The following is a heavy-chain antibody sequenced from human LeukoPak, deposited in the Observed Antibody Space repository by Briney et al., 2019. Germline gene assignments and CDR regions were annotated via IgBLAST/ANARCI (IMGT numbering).Heavy chain of an antibody. V-gene: IGHV4-31*03. CDR2: IYYSGSS. CDR3: ARDYRFDSGYDLLDAFDV. D-gene: IGHD5-12*01. J-gene: IGHJ3*01. Sequence: SETLSLTCTVSGGSISSGVSYWSWIRQHPGKGLEWIAYIYYSGSSSYNPSLKSRVTISVDTSKNQFSLKLSSVTAADTAVYYCARDYRFDSGYDLLDAFDVWGQGTMDTVSS. CDR1: GGSISSGVSY.